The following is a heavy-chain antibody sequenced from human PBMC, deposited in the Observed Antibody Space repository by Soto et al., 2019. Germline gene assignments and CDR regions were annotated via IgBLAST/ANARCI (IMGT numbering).Heavy chain of an antibody. V-gene: IGHV3-23*01. CDR2: IDGSGRNT. J-gene: IGHJ3*01. CDR3: ARDGGGFGELLLNSYAAFDL. D-gene: IGHD3-10*01. Sequence: EVQLLESGGGLVQPGGSLRLSCAASGFTFSSYAMSWVRQAPGKGLEWVSGIDGSGRNTYYADSVKGRFTISRDNSKNKLYLQMHSLTAEDTAVYYCARDGGGFGELLLNSYAAFDLWGQGKLVTVSS. CDR1: GFTFSSYA.